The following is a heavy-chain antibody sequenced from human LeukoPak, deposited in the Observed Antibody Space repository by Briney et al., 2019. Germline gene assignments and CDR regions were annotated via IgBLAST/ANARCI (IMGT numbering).Heavy chain of an antibody. V-gene: IGHV1-46*03. J-gene: IGHJ3*02. CDR3: ARALTDRDAFDI. CDR2: INPSGGST. Sequence: ASVKVSCXASGYTFTSYYMHWVRQAPGQGLAWMGIINPSGGSTSYAQKFQGRVTMTRDTSTSTVYMELSSLRSEDTAVYYCARALTDRDAFDIWGQGTMVTVSS. CDR1: GYTFTSYY. D-gene: IGHD3-3*02.